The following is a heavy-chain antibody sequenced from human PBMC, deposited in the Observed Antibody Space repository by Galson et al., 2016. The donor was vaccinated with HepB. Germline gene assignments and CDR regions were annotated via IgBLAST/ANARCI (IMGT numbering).Heavy chain of an antibody. CDR2: IWYDGSKK. V-gene: IGHV3-33*01. D-gene: IGHD2-21*02. Sequence: PGKGLEWVAVIWYDGSKKDYADSVKGRFTISRDNSKNTLYLQMNSLRVEDTAVYYCAAYCGGDCYPTPWGQGTLVTVSS. J-gene: IGHJ5*02. CDR3: AAYCGGDCYPTP.